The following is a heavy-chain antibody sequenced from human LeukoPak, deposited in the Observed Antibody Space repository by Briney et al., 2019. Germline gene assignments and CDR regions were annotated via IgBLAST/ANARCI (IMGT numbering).Heavy chain of an antibody. CDR3: ARXGLSSDFWSGYWFDP. Sequence: SETLSLTCTVSGGSISSYYWSWIRQPPGKGLEWIGYIYYSGSTNYNPSLKSRVTISVDTSKNQFSLKLSSVTAADTAVYYCARXGLSSDFWSGYWFDPWGQGTLVTVSS. J-gene: IGHJ5*02. CDR1: GGSISSYY. CDR2: IYYSGST. D-gene: IGHD3-3*01. V-gene: IGHV4-59*08.